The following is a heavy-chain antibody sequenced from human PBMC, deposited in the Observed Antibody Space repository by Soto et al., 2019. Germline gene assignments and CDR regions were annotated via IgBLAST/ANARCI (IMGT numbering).Heavy chain of an antibody. Sequence: EVQLLESGGGLVQPGESLRLSCAASGFTFSSYAMSWVRQAPGKGLEWASAISGGGGSTYYADSVKGRFTISRDNSKNTLYLQMNSLRAEDTAVYYCARLNSSTWYFDYWGQGTLVPVSS. CDR1: GFTFSSYA. J-gene: IGHJ4*02. CDR3: ARLNSSTWYFDY. CDR2: ISGGGGST. D-gene: IGHD6-13*01. V-gene: IGHV3-23*01.